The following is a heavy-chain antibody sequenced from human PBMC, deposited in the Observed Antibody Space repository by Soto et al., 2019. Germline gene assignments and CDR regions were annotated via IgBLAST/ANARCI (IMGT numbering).Heavy chain of an antibody. D-gene: IGHD5-18*01. V-gene: IGHV4-31*03. Sequence: PSETLSLTCTVSGGSISSGGYYWSWIRQHPGKGLEWIGYIYYSGSTYYNPSLKSRVTISVDTSKNQFSLKLSSVTAADTAVYYCASYHVDTAMVTEKKLVDYWGQGTLVTVSS. CDR2: IYYSGST. J-gene: IGHJ4*02. CDR1: GGSISSGGYY. CDR3: ASYHVDTAMVTEKKLVDY.